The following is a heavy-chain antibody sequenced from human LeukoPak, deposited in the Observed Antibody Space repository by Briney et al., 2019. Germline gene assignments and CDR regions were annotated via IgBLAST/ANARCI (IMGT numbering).Heavy chain of an antibody. CDR3: AKGGVTGGYDSY. D-gene: IGHD5-12*01. J-gene: IGHJ4*02. CDR1: GFTFSTYS. Sequence: GGSLRLSCAASGFTFSTYSMNWVRQAPGKGLEWVSSISSSNNYIFYADSVKGRFTICRDNAKNSLFLQVNSLRAEDTAVYYCAKGGVTGGYDSYWGQGTLVTVSS. V-gene: IGHV3-21*04. CDR2: ISSSNNYI.